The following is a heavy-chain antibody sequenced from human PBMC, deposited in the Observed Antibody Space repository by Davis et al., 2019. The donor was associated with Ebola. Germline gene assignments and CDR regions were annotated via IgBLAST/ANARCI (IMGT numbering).Heavy chain of an antibody. J-gene: IGHJ6*02. CDR3: AKFYYGLYYGMDV. V-gene: IGHV3-21*04. Sequence: GGSLRLSCAASGFTFSSYWMHWVRQAPGKGLEWLSSISSGDSNNVIHYADSVKGRFTISRDNAKNSLFLQMNSLRAEDTAVYYCAKFYYGLYYGMDVWGQGTTVTVSS. CDR1: GFTFSSYW. D-gene: IGHD1-26*01. CDR2: ISSGDSNNVI.